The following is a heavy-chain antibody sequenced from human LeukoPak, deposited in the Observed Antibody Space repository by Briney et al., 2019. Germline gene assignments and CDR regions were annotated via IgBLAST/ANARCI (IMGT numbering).Heavy chain of an antibody. J-gene: IGHJ4*02. CDR2: IFHTGST. D-gene: IGHD6-13*01. CDR3: ARDHSSSSEDY. CDR1: GGSISSGSYY. V-gene: IGHV4-39*07. Sequence: SETLSPTCTVSGGSISSGSYYWSWIRQPAGKGLEWIGSIFHTGSTYHNPSLKSRVTISVDTSKNQFSLKLNSVTAADTAVYYCARDHSSSSEDYWGQGTLVTVSS.